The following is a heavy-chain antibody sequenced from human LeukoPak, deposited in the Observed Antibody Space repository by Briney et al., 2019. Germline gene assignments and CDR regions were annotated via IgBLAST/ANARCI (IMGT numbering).Heavy chain of an antibody. CDR2: ISWNGGTI. CDR3: AKDRSSSLGRMSAFDI. J-gene: IGHJ3*02. V-gene: IGHV3-9*03. CDR1: GFTFDDYA. Sequence: GGSLRLSCAASGFTFDDYAMHWVRQAPGKGLEWVSGISWNGGTIGYADSVKGRFTISRDNANNSLYLQMNSLRAEDMALYYCAKDRSSSLGRMSAFDIWGQGTMVTVS. D-gene: IGHD6-13*01.